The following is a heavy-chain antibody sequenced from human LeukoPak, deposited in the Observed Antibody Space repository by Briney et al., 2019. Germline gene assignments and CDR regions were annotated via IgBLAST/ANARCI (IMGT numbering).Heavy chain of an antibody. CDR3: ARGCTYCSGGSCYGNWFDP. J-gene: IGHJ5*02. CDR2: MNPNSGNT. Sequence: ASVKVSCXASGYTFTSYDINWVRQATGQGLEWMGWMNPNSGNTGYAQKFQGRVTMTRNTSISTAYMELSSLRSEDTAVYYCARGCTYCSGGSCYGNWFDPWGQGTLVTVSS. D-gene: IGHD2-15*01. CDR1: GYTFTSYD. V-gene: IGHV1-8*01.